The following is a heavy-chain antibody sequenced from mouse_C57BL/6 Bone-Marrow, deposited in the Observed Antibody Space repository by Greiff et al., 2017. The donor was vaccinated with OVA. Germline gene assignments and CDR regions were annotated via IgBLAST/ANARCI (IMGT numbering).Heavy chain of an antibody. J-gene: IGHJ2*01. D-gene: IGHD1-1*01. CDR2: INPGSGGT. CDR1: GYAFTNYL. V-gene: IGHV1-54*01. Sequence: QVQLQQSGAELVRPGTSVKVSCKASGYAFTNYLIEWVKQRPGQGLEWIGVINPGSGGTNYNEKFKGKATLTADKAASTAYLRLSSLTSDDAAVYFGARDDGSSFDDWGQGTTLTVSS. CDR3: ARDDGSSFDD.